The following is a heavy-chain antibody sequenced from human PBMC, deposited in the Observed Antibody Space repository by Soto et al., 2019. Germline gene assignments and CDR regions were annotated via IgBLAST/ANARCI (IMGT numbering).Heavy chain of an antibody. D-gene: IGHD2-2*01. CDR3: ARVQRYCSSTSCYFHWFDP. V-gene: IGHV1-69*06. CDR2: IIPIFGTA. CDR1: GGTFSSYA. Sequence: QVQLVQSGAEVKKPGSSVKVSCKASGGTFSSYAISWVRQAPGQGLEWMGGIIPIFGTANYAQKFQGRVTITADKSTSTAYMELSSLTSEDTAVYYCARVQRYCSSTSCYFHWFDPWGQGTLVTVSS. J-gene: IGHJ5*02.